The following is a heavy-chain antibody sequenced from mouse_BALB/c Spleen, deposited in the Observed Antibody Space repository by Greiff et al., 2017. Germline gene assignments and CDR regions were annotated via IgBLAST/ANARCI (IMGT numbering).Heavy chain of an antibody. CDR3: ARGGETDTGFAY. Sequence: QVQLQQSGAELVRPGTSVKVSCKASGYAFTNYLIEWVKQRPGQGLEWIGVINPGSGGTNYNEKFKGKATLTADKSSSTAYMQLSSLTSDDSAVYFCARGGETDTGFAYWGQGTLVTVAA. D-gene: IGHD5-1-1*01. CDR1: GYAFTNYL. V-gene: IGHV1-54*01. J-gene: IGHJ3*01. CDR2: INPGSGGT.